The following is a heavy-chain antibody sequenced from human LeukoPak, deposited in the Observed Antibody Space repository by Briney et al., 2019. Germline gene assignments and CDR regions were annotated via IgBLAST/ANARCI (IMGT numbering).Heavy chain of an antibody. CDR3: ARDCSSTSCYATTRPYYYYGMDV. CDR1: GGTFSSYA. J-gene: IGHJ6*02. D-gene: IGHD2-2*01. V-gene: IGHV1-69*13. CDR2: IIPIFGTA. Sequence: EASVKVSCKASGGTFSSYAISWVRQAPGQGLEWMGGIIPIFGTANYAQKFQGRVTITADESTSTAYMELSSLRSEDTAVYYCARDCSSTSCYATTRPYYYYGMDVWGQGTTVTVSS.